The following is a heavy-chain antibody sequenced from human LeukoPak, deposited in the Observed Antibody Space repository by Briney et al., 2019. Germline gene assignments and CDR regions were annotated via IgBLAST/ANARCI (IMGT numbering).Heavy chain of an antibody. D-gene: IGHD3-3*01. CDR1: GGSISSGGYY. CDR2: IYYSGST. Sequence: SETLSLTCTVSGGSISSGGYYWSWIRQHPGKGLEWIGYIYYSGSTYYNPSLKSRVTISVDTSKNQFSLKLSSVTAADTAVYYCARDRSGHNYDFWSGSGGWFDPWGQGTLVTVSS. CDR3: ARDRSGHNYDFWSGSGGWFDP. V-gene: IGHV4-31*03. J-gene: IGHJ5*02.